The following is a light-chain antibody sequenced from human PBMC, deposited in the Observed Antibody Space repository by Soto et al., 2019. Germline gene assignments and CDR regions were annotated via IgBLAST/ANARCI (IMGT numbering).Light chain of an antibody. J-gene: IGKJ1*01. CDR2: AAS. CDR1: QGISSY. CDR3: QQYDNWPRT. Sequence: IQMTQSASALSASEGDRVTITRRVSQGISSYLAWYQQKPGKAPKLLIYAASTLQSGVPSRFSGSGSGTDFTLTISSLQSEDFAVYYCQQYDNWPRTFGQGTKVDIK. V-gene: IGKV1-8*01.